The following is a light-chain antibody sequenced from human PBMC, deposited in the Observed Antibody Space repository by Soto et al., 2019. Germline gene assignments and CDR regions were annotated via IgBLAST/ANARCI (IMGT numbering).Light chain of an antibody. V-gene: IGKV3-20*01. CDR2: GAS. Sequence: EIVLTQSPGTLFLSPGERATLSCRASQSVSSNNLAWYHQKPGQTPRLLIYGASSRATGIPDRFSGSGSGTDFTLTISRLEPEDFAVYYCQQYDNSITFGQGTRLEIE. J-gene: IGKJ5*01. CDR3: QQYDNSIT. CDR1: QSVSSNN.